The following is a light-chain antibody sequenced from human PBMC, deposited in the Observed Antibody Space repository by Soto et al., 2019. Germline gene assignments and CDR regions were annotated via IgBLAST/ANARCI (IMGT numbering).Light chain of an antibody. CDR3: HSYTSTGGGV. CDR1: SGDVGVYNS. J-gene: IGLJ1*01. V-gene: IGLV2-14*01. CDR2: DVS. Sequence: QSALTQPASVSGSPGQSITISCTGTSGDVGVYNSVSWYHQHPGKAPKLMLYDVSVRPSGVSNLFSGSKSGNTASLTIDWVQAVDEAYYYCHSYTSTGGGVFGTGTKVTVL.